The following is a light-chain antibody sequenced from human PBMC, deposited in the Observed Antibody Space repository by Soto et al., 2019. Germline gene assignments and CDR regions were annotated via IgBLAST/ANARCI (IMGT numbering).Light chain of an antibody. CDR3: QQYNNWPPIT. V-gene: IGKV1-5*03. CDR2: QAS. J-gene: IGKJ5*01. Sequence: IQRTQSPSTLGASAGDRFTITGRASQRINNWLAWYQQKPGKAPKLLIYQASNLQSGVPPRFSGGGFGTEFTLTISNLQPEDSAVYYDQQYNNWPPITFGQGTRLEIK. CDR1: QRINNW.